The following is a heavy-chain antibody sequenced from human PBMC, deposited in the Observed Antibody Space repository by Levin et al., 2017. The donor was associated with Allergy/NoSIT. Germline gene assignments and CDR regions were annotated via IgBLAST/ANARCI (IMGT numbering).Heavy chain of an antibody. V-gene: IGHV4-39*07. CDR2: IHYTGNT. CDR1: GASIRGTSYY. CDR3: ARVWCLFDTSHYTSHQYWHPARLMFFYGMDV. Sequence: PSETLSLTCAVSGASIRGTSYYWGWIRQPPGKELEWIGSIHYTGNTFSNPSLQSRIAISVDTSKNQFSLLLNSVTAADTAVYYCARVWCLFDTSHYTSHQYWHPARLMFFYGMDVWGQGTTVTVSS. D-gene: IGHD3/OR15-3a*01. J-gene: IGHJ6*02.